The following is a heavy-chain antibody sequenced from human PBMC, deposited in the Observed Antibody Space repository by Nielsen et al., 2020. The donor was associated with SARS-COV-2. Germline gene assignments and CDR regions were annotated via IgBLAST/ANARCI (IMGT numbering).Heavy chain of an antibody. D-gene: IGHD2-15*01. CDR3: AHSCSGGSCYSRRDGMDV. Sequence: WIRQPPGKALEWLALIYWDDDKRYSPSLKSRLTITKDTSKNQVVLTMTNMDPVDTATYYCAHSCSGGSCYSRRDGMDVWGQGTTVTVSS. J-gene: IGHJ6*02. CDR2: IYWDDDK. V-gene: IGHV2-5*02.